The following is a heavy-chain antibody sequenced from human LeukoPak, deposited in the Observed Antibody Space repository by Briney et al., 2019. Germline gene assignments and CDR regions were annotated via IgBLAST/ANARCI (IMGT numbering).Heavy chain of an antibody. J-gene: IGHJ4*02. CDR2: IYYSGST. CDR3: ARVAAAGTRYYFDY. Sequence: SETLSLTCTVSGGSISSGGYYWSWIRHHPGKGLEWIGYIYYSGSTYYNPSLKSRVTISVDTSKNQFSLKLSSVTAADTAVYFCARVAAAGTRYYFDYWGQGTLVTVSS. V-gene: IGHV4-31*03. CDR1: GGSISSGGYY. D-gene: IGHD6-13*01.